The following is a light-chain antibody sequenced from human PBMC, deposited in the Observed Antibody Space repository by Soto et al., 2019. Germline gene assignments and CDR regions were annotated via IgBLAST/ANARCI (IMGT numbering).Light chain of an antibody. CDR2: GAS. J-gene: IGKJ4*01. CDR3: QQYKNGTPLT. Sequence: EIVMTQSPATLSVSPGETATLSCRASQSVGSAVAWYQHKPGQAHRLLIVGASIRATGVPGRFSGGGSETEFTLTISSLQYEDFAVYYSQQYKNGTPLTFGGGTTVEIK. CDR1: QSVGSA. V-gene: IGKV3-15*01.